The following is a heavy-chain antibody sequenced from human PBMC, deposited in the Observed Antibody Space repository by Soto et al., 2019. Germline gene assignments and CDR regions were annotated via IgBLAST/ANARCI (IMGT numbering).Heavy chain of an antibody. CDR2: IRIKANSYAT. V-gene: IGHV3-73*01. D-gene: IGHD2-2*01. CDR1: GFTFSGSA. J-gene: IGHJ6*02. Sequence: GGSLRLSCAASGFTFSGSAMHWVRQASGKGLEWVGRIRIKANSYATAYAASVKGRFTISRDDSKNTAYLQMNSLKTEDTAVYYCTSPAEVVPAAGYYYYYGMDVWGQGTTVTVSS. CDR3: TSPAEVVPAAGYYYYYGMDV.